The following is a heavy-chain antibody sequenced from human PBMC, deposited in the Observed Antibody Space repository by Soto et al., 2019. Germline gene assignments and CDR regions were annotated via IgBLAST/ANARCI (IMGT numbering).Heavy chain of an antibody. CDR2: IYYSGST. Sequence: SETLSLTCTVSGGSISSSSYYWGWIRQPPGKGLEWIGSIYYSGSTYYNPSLKSRVTISVDTSKNQFSLKLSSVTAADTAVYYCARAVLLWFGDRVVALFDYWGQGTLVTVSS. CDR3: ARAVLLWFGDRVVALFDY. V-gene: IGHV4-39*01. D-gene: IGHD3-10*01. CDR1: GGSISSSSYY. J-gene: IGHJ4*02.